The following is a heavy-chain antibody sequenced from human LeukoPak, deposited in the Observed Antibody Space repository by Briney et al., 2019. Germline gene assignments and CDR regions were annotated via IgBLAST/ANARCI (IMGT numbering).Heavy chain of an antibody. CDR3: ARGGITRVWFGELALDY. Sequence: ASVKVSCKASGYTFTSYYMHWVRQAPGQGLEWIGIINPSGGSTSYAQKFQGRVTMTRDTSISTAYMELSRLRSDDTAVYYCARGGITRVWFGELALDYWGQGTLVTVSS. V-gene: IGHV1-46*01. J-gene: IGHJ4*02. CDR1: GYTFTSYY. CDR2: INPSGGST. D-gene: IGHD3-10*01.